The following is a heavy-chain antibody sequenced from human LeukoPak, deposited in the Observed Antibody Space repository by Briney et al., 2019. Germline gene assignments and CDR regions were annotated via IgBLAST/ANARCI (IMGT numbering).Heavy chain of an antibody. CDR3: ARRIAAASGFDY. D-gene: IGHD6-13*01. Sequence: GGSLRLSCAASGFTFSSYSMNWVRQAPGKGLEWVSSISSSSSYIYYADSVKGRFTISRDNAKNSLYLQMNSLRAEDTAVYYCARRIAAASGFDYWGQGTLVTVSS. CDR1: GFTFSSYS. J-gene: IGHJ4*02. CDR2: ISSSSSYI. V-gene: IGHV3-21*01.